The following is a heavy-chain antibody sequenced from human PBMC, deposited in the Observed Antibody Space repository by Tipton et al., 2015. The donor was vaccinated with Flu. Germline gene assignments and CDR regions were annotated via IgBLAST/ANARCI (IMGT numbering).Heavy chain of an antibody. J-gene: IGHJ4*02. V-gene: IGHV4-61*02. Sequence: LRLSCTVSGYSISSGYYWTWIRQPAGKGLEWIGRIYSSGSTNYNPSLKSRVTMSVDTSKNQFSLKLSSVTAADTAMYYCARGSGSGTYMIFYFWGQGTLVTVSS. CDR3: ARGSGSGTYMIFYF. D-gene: IGHD3-10*01. CDR2: IYSSGST. CDR1: GYSISSGYY.